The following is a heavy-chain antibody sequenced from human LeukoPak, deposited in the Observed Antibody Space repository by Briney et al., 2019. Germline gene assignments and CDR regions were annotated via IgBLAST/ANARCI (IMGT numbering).Heavy chain of an antibody. Sequence: GGSLRLSCAASGFTFSSYWMHWVRQAPGKGLVWVSRINSDGSSTSYADSVKGRFTISRDNVKNTLYLQMNSLRAEDTAVYYCARVDGSGSYYYYYYMDVWGKGTTVTVSS. CDR2: INSDGSST. J-gene: IGHJ6*03. CDR3: ARVDGSGSYYYYYYMDV. CDR1: GFTFSSYW. D-gene: IGHD3-10*01. V-gene: IGHV3-74*01.